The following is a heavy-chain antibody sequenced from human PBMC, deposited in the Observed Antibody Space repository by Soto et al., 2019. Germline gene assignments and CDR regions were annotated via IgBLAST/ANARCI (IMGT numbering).Heavy chain of an antibody. CDR3: ARESSSGSGYYWFDP. CDR1: GGSMSNHH. V-gene: IGHV4-59*11. J-gene: IGHJ5*02. D-gene: IGHD3-3*01. Sequence: TCTVFGGSMSNHHWTWIRPPPGKALEGIGYVYYSDDTNYNPSLQSRVTISVYTSKKQLSLKLTSVTAADTAVYYCARESSSGSGYYWFDPWGQGTLVTVSS. CDR2: VYYSDDT.